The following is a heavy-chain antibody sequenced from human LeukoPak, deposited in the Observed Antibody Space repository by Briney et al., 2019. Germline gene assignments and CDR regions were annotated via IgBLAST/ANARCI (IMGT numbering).Heavy chain of an antibody. D-gene: IGHD1/OR15-1a*01. Sequence: SETLSLTCAVSGGSISSSFYYWSWIRQHPGKGLEWIGYIYYSGSTYYNPSLKSRVTISVDTSKNQFSLKLSSVTAADTAVYYCAASGLEQPPYYYYYGMDVWGQGTTVTVSS. V-gene: IGHV4-31*11. CDR2: IYYSGST. CDR3: AASGLEQPPYYYYYGMDV. J-gene: IGHJ6*02. CDR1: GGSISSSFYY.